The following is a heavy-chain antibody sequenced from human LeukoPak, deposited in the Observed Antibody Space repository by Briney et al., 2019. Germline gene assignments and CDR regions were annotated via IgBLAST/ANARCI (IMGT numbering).Heavy chain of an antibody. J-gene: IGHJ4*02. Sequence: PSETLSLTCTVSGGSISSGGYYWGWIRQHPGKGLEWIGYIYYSGSTYYNPSLKSRVTISVDTSKNQFSLKLSSVTAADTAVYYCARGWRATAPHLDYWGQGTLVTVSS. V-gene: IGHV4-31*03. CDR1: GGSISSGGYY. CDR2: IYYSGST. CDR3: ARGWRATAPHLDY. D-gene: IGHD5-24*01.